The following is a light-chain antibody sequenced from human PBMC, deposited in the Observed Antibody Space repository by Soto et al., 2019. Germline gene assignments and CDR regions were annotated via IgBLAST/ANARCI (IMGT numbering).Light chain of an antibody. CDR1: QSISSW. V-gene: IGKV1-5*03. CDR3: QQYNSYSPVT. Sequence: DIQMTQSPSTLSASVGDRVTITCRASQSISSWLAWYQQKPGKAPKLLIYKASSLESGVPSRFSGSGSGTEFTLTISSLQPDDFATYYCQQYNSYSPVTFGGGATVEMK. CDR2: KAS. J-gene: IGKJ4*01.